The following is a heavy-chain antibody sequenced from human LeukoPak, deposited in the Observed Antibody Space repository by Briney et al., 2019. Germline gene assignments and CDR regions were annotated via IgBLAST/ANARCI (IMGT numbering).Heavy chain of an antibody. CDR1: GYTFTSYG. Sequence: GASVKVSCKASGYTFTSYGISWVRQAPGQGLEWMGWISAYSGNTNYAQKLQGRVTMTTDTSTSTAYMELRSLRSDDTAVYYCARATRSRYCSGGSCYLAAVLNDYWGQGTLVTVSS. CDR3: ARATRSRYCSGGSCYLAAVLNDY. V-gene: IGHV1-18*01. J-gene: IGHJ4*02. D-gene: IGHD2-15*01. CDR2: ISAYSGNT.